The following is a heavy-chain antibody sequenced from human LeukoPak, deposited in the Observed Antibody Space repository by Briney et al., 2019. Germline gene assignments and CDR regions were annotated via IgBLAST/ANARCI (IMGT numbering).Heavy chain of an antibody. Sequence: SETLSLTCAVYGGSFSDYYWSWIRQPPGKGLEWIGYIYYSGSTNYNPSLKSRVTISVDTSKNQFSLKLSSVTAADTAVYYCARPYYDSSGHHDAFDIWGQGTMVTVSS. CDR3: ARPYYDSSGHHDAFDI. CDR1: GGSFSDYY. V-gene: IGHV4-59*01. J-gene: IGHJ3*02. D-gene: IGHD3-22*01. CDR2: IYYSGST.